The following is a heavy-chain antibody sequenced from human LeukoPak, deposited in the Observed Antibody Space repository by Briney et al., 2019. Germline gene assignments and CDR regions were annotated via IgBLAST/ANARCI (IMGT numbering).Heavy chain of an antibody. D-gene: IGHD3-16*01. CDR1: GFTFSSYS. CDR3: ASSEAGGAFDI. Sequence: GGSLRLSCAASGFTFSSYSMNWVRQAPGKGLEWVSSISSSSSYIYYADSVKGRFTISRDNAKNSLYLQINSLRAEDTAVYYCASSEAGGAFDIWGQGTMVTVSS. CDR2: ISSSSSYI. V-gene: IGHV3-21*01. J-gene: IGHJ3*02.